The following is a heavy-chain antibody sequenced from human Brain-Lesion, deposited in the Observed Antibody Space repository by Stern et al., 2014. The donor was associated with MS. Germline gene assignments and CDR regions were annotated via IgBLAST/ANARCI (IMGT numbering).Heavy chain of an antibody. CDR3: AKLWLGELPESPFDY. CDR2: IYYRGST. V-gene: IGHV4-39*01. J-gene: IGHJ4*02. Sequence: QVQLQESGPGLVKPSETLSLTCTVSGGSISSSSYYWGWIRQPPGKGLEWIGSIYYRGSTYYNPSLKSRVPISMGTSKNQFSLRLSFVTAADTAVYFCAKLWLGELPESPFDYWGQGTLVTVSS. D-gene: IGHD3-10*01. CDR1: GGSISSSSYY.